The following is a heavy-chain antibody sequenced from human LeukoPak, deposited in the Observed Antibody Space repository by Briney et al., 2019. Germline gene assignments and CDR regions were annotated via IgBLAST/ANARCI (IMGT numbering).Heavy chain of an antibody. CDR2: IWYDGSNK. Sequence: GRSLRLSCTVSGFTFRNHGMNWVRQAPGKGLEWVAGIWYDGSNKEYVDSVKGRFTISRDNSKNTLYLEMNSLTVEDTAVFYCAKGRAGSSNWGSAYWGQGTQVTVSS. V-gene: IGHV3-33*06. D-gene: IGHD7-27*01. CDR3: AKGRAGSSNWGSAY. J-gene: IGHJ4*02. CDR1: GFTFRNHG.